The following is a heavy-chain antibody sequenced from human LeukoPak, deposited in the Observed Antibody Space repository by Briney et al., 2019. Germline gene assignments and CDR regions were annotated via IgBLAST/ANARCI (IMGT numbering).Heavy chain of an antibody. V-gene: IGHV3-53*01. CDR1: GFTVSSNY. CDR2: IYSGGST. Sequence: GGSLRLSCAAPGFTVSSNYMSWVRQAPGKGLEWVSVIYSGGSTYYADSVKGRFTISRDNSKNTLYLQMNSLRAEDTAVYYCAREPIAAAGFDYWGQGTLVTVSS. J-gene: IGHJ4*02. D-gene: IGHD6-13*01. CDR3: AREPIAAAGFDY.